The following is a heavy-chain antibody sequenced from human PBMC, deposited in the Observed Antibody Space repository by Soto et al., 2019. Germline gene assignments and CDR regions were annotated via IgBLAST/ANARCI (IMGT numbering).Heavy chain of an antibody. Sequence: QVQLVQSGAEVKKPGSSVKVSCKASGGTFGSSAISWVRQAPGQGLEWMGGIIPIFGTANYAQKFQGRVTITAEESTSTAYMELSSLRSEDRAVYYCASLLRGYSGTGDYWGQGTLVTVSS. CDR2: IIPIFGTA. D-gene: IGHD5-12*01. J-gene: IGHJ4*02. V-gene: IGHV1-69*12. CDR1: GGTFGSSA. CDR3: ASLLRGYSGTGDY.